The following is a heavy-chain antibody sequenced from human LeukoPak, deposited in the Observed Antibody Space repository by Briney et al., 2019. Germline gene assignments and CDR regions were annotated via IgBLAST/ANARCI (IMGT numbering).Heavy chain of an antibody. CDR1: GYTFTGYY. V-gene: IGHV1-2*02. CDR2: INSNSGGT. J-gene: IGHJ4*02. CDR3: ARDQVYNSAQGVVDY. D-gene: IGHD2/OR15-2a*01. Sequence: ASVKVSCKASGYTFTGYYMHWVRQAPGQGLEWMGWINSNSGGTNYAQKFQGRVTMTRDTSISTAYMELSRLRSDDTAVYYCARDQVYNSAQGVVDYWGQGTLVTVSS.